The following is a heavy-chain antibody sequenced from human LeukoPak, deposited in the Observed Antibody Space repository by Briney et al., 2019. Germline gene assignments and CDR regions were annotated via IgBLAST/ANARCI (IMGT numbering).Heavy chain of an antibody. CDR1: GFTFSGSA. J-gene: IGHJ6*03. CDR2: IRSTANGYAT. CDR3: ARGRRITMVRGVIGLKYYMDV. D-gene: IGHD3-10*01. Sequence: GGSLRLSCAASGFTFSGSALHWVRQASGKGLEWVGRIRSTANGYATAYAASVKGRFTISRDNSKNTLYLQMGSLRAEDMAAYYCARGRRITMVRGVIGLKYYMDVWGKGTTVIISS. V-gene: IGHV3-73*01.